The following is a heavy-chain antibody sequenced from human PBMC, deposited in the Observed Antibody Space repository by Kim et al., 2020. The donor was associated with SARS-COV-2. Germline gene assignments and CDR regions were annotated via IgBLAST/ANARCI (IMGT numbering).Heavy chain of an antibody. J-gene: IGHJ2*01. V-gene: IGHV4-59*01. CDR3: AREYSSGWSYWYFDL. D-gene: IGHD6-19*01. Sequence: PSLKSRVTISVDTSKNQCSLKLSSVTAADTAVYYCAREYSSGWSYWYFDLWGRGTLVTVSS.